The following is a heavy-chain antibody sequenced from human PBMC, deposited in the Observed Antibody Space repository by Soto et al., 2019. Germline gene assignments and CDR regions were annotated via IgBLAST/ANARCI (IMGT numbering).Heavy chain of an antibody. CDR2: IIPIFGTA. CDR3: ALKDIVLVPAAAYYYYGMDV. Sequence: QVQLVQSGAEVKKPGSSVKVSCKASGGTSSSYAISWVRQAPGQGLEWMGGIIPIFGTANYAQKFQGRVTITADESTSTAYMELSSLRSEDTAVYYCALKDIVLVPAAAYYYYGMDVWGQGTTVTVSS. V-gene: IGHV1-69*12. J-gene: IGHJ6*02. D-gene: IGHD2-2*01. CDR1: GGTSSSYA.